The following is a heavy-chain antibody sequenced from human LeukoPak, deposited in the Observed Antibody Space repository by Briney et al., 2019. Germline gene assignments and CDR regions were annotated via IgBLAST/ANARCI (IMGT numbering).Heavy chain of an antibody. CDR2: INAGGINT. CDR3: AKLVETTNY. D-gene: IGHD1-26*01. CDR1: GFTFSNYA. V-gene: IGHV3-23*01. Sequence: GASLRLSCAASGFTFSNYAMIWVRQAPGKGLEWVSAINAGGINTYYADSVKGRFTISRDNSKNTLYLQMNSMRAEDTAVYYCAKLVETTNYWGRGTLVTVSS. J-gene: IGHJ4*02.